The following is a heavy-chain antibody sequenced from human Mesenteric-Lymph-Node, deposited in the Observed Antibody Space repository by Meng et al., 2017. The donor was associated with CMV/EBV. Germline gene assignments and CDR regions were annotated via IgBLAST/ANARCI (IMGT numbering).Heavy chain of an antibody. J-gene: IGHJ1*01. CDR2: ISFDGSEI. D-gene: IGHD3-3*01. Sequence: GESLKISCETSGFTFSSYGLHWIRQAPGKGLEWVAAISFDGSEISYADFVKGRFTISRDNSRNTMYLDMNSLRIEDSAVFYCARPQEALWHDWRLPGPNWGQGTLVTVSS. CDR1: GFTFSSYG. V-gene: IGHV3-30*03. CDR3: ARPQEALWHDWRLPGPN.